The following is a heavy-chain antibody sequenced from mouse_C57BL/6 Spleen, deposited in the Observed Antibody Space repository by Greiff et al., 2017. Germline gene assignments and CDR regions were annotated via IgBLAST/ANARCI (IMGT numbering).Heavy chain of an antibody. D-gene: IGHD2-5*01. CDR1: GFTFSSYG. Sequence: EVHLVESGGDLVKPGGSLKLSCAASGFTFSSYGMSWVRQTPDKRLEWVATISSGGSYTYYPDSVKGRFTISRDNAKNTLYLQMSSLKSEDTAMYYCARHGSNYVHYYAMDYWGQGTSVTVSS. CDR3: ARHGSNYVHYYAMDY. V-gene: IGHV5-6*01. J-gene: IGHJ4*01. CDR2: ISSGGSYT.